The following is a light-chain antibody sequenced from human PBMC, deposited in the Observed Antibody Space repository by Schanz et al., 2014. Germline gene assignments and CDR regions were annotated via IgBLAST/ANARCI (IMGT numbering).Light chain of an antibody. J-gene: IGLJ2*01. CDR2: EVS. CDR3: SSYAGSNNVV. V-gene: IGLV2-8*01. Sequence: QSALTQPPSASGAPGQSVAISCTGTSSDVGGYNLVSWYQQHPGKAPKLMIYEVSKRPSGVPDRFSASKSGNTASLTVSGLQAEDEADYYCSSYAGSNNVVFGGGTKLTVL. CDR1: SSDVGGYNL.